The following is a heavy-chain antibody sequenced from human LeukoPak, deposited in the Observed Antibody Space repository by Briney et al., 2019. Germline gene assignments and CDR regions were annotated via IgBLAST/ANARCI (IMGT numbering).Heavy chain of an antibody. V-gene: IGHV4-38-2*01. CDR1: GYSISSGYY. Sequence: PSETLSLTCAVSGYSISSGYYWGWIRQPPGKGLEWIGSIYHSGSTYYNPSLKSRVTISVDTSKNQFSLKLSSVTAADTAVYYCARSVPLGNSGPDYWGQGTLVTVSS. CDR3: ARSVPLGNSGPDY. CDR2: IYHSGST. J-gene: IGHJ4*02. D-gene: IGHD4-23*01.